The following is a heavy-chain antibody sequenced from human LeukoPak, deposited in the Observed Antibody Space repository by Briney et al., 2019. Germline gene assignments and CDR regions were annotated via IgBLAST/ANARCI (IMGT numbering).Heavy chain of an antibody. CDR3: ARDGEYGSGSYSTGYFDY. D-gene: IGHD3-10*01. V-gene: IGHV1-2*02. J-gene: IGHJ4*02. CDR2: INPNSGGT. Sequence: ASVKVSCKASGYTFTGYYMHWVRQAPGQGLEWMGWINPNSGGTNYAQKFQGRVTMTRDTSISTAYMELSRLRSDDTAVYYCARDGEYGSGSYSTGYFDYWGQGTLVTVSS. CDR1: GYTFTGYY.